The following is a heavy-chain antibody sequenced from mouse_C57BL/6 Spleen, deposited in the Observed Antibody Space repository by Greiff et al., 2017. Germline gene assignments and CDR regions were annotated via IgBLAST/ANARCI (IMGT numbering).Heavy chain of an antibody. J-gene: IGHJ4*01. V-gene: IGHV1-52*01. D-gene: IGHD2-3*01. Sequence: QVQLQQPGAELVRPGSSVKLSCKASGYTFTSYWMHWVKQRPIQGLEWIGNIDPSDSETHYNQKFKDKATLTVDKSSSTAYMQFSSLTSEDSAVYYCARGVDGYYVGAMDYWGQGTSVTVSS. CDR1: GYTFTSYW. CDR3: ARGVDGYYVGAMDY. CDR2: IDPSDSET.